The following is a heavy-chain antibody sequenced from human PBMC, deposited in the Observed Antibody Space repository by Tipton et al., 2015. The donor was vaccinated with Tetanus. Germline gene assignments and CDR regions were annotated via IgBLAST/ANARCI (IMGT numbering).Heavy chain of an antibody. V-gene: IGHV4-59*01. CDR1: GGSISSYF. CDR3: ARANNEFPKKGPFDS. Sequence: LRLSCSVSGGSISSYFWSWIRQSPGQGLEWIGLIYYSGSTSYNPSLKSRVTMSVDTSKNQFSLRLTSVTAADTAVYYCARANNEFPKKGPFDSWGQGRLVIVSS. J-gene: IGHJ4*02. CDR2: IYYSGST. D-gene: IGHD1-1*01.